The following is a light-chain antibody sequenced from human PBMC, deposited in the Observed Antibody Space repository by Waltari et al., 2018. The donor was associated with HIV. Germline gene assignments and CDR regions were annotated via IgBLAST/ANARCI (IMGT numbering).Light chain of an antibody. Sequence: DIVMTQSPESLAVSLGERATIHCKSSTRVLYRSDNRNYLAWYQQKPGHPPKLLFSWASARESGLPDRFSGSGSGTDFTLTIRSLQAEDVAIYYCQQYSTFPWTFGQGTKVGIK. V-gene: IGKV4-1*01. CDR1: TRVLYRSDNRNY. CDR3: QQYSTFPWT. J-gene: IGKJ1*01. CDR2: WAS.